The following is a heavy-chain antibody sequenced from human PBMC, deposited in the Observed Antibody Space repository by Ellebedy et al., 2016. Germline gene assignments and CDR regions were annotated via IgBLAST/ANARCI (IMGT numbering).Heavy chain of an antibody. CDR3: VSGTTSWSN. J-gene: IGHJ4*02. Sequence: SITSYTDSVKGRFTISRDNAKNTLYLQMNSLRPEDTAVYYCVSGTTSWSNWGQGTLVTVSS. CDR2: SIT. D-gene: IGHD1-14*01. V-gene: IGHV3-74*01.